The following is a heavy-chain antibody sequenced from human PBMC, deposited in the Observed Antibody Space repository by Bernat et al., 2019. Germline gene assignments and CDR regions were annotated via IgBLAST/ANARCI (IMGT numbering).Heavy chain of an antibody. J-gene: IGHJ4*02. Sequence: EVQLLESGGGLVQPGGSLRLSCAASGFTFSSYAMSWVRQAPGKGLEWVSAISGSGGSTYYADSVKGRFTISRDNSKNTLYLQMNSLRAEDTAVYYCAKDWSSIAAAGTNPGYFDYWGQVTLVTVSS. CDR2: ISGSGGST. CDR3: AKDWSSIAAAGTNPGYFDY. D-gene: IGHD6-13*01. CDR1: GFTFSSYA. V-gene: IGHV3-23*01.